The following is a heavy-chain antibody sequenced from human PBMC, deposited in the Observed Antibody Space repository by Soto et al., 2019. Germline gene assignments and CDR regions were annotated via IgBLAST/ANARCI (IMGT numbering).Heavy chain of an antibody. D-gene: IGHD2-15*01. CDR2: ILYDGSNK. CDR3: AKDRLSRILPDF. V-gene: IGHV3-30*18. Sequence: QVQLVESGGGVVQPGRSLRLSCAASGFTFSSYGMHWVRQAPGKGLEWVAFILYDGSNKYYADSVKGRFTISRDNSKNTLYLQMNSLRAEDTAVYYCAKDRLSRILPDFWGQGTLVTVSS. J-gene: IGHJ4*02. CDR1: GFTFSSYG.